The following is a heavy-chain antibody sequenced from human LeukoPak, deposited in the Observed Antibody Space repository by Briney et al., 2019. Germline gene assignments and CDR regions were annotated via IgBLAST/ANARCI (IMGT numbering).Heavy chain of an antibody. CDR2: INHSGST. J-gene: IGHJ3*02. CDR1: GGSFSGYY. D-gene: IGHD4-17*01. Sequence: SETLSLTCAVYGGSFSGYYWSWIRQPPGKGLEWIGEINHSGSTNYNPSLKSRVTISVDTSKNQFSLKLSSVTAADTAVYYCARGSGDLDAFDIWGQGTMVTVSS. V-gene: IGHV4-34*01. CDR3: ARGSGDLDAFDI.